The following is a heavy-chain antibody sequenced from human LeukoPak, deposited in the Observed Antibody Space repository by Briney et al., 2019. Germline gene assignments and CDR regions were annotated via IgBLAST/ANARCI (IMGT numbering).Heavy chain of an antibody. CDR2: INPSGGST. V-gene: IGHV1-46*01. D-gene: IGHD3-10*01. J-gene: IGHJ3*02. CDR1: GYTFTSDY. CDR3: ARDGILWFAAAFDI. Sequence: ASVKVSCKASGYTFTSDYMHGLRRAPGQGGEWRGIINPSGGSTSYAQKFQGRVTMTRDMSTSTVYMELSSLRSEDTAVYYCARDGILWFAAAFDIWGQGTMVTASS.